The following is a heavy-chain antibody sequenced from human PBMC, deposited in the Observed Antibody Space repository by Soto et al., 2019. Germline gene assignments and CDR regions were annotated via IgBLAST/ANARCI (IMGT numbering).Heavy chain of an antibody. CDR1: GYSFTSYW. D-gene: IGHD6-19*01. J-gene: IGHJ3*02. CDR2: IYPGDSDT. Sequence: PGESLKISCKGSGYSFTSYWIGWVRQMPGKGLEWMGIIYPGDSDTRYSPSFQGQVTISADKSISTAYLQWSSLKASDTAMYYCARPHSSGWYCHDAFDIWGQGTMVTVSS. V-gene: IGHV5-51*01. CDR3: ARPHSSGWYCHDAFDI.